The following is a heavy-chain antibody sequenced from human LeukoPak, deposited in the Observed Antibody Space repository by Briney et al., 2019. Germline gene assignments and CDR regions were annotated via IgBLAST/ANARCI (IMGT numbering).Heavy chain of an antibody. D-gene: IGHD3-9*01. CDR2: ISGRSNNT. J-gene: IGHJ4*02. CDR1: GFIFSNYA. V-gene: IGHV3-23*01. CDR3: AKWGDYDVLTGYYVSDF. Sequence: GPLRLSCAASGFIFSNYAMYWVRRAPGKGLEWVSAISGRSNNTYYADSVKGRFTISRDSSKNTLYLQMNSLRADDTAVYYCAKWGDYDVLTGYYVSDFWGQGTLVTVSS.